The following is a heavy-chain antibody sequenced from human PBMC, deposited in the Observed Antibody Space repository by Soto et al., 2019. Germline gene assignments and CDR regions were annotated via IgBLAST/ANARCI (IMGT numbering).Heavy chain of an antibody. Sequence: PVGSLRLSCAASGFTFSSYGMHWVRQAPGKGLEWVAVIWYDGSNKYYADSVKGRFTISRDNSKNTLYLQMNSLRAEDTAVYYCARDQAKVTGYGMDVWGQGTTVTVSS. CDR2: IWYDGSNK. CDR1: GFTFSSYG. D-gene: IGHD4-17*01. V-gene: IGHV3-33*01. J-gene: IGHJ6*02. CDR3: ARDQAKVTGYGMDV.